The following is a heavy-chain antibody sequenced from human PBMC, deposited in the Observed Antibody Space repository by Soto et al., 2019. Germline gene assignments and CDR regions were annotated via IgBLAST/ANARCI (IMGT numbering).Heavy chain of an antibody. CDR2: ISAGGGNT. J-gene: IGHJ4*02. CDR3: ASYYYASGSYHYYFDY. CDR1: GFTFSNYN. D-gene: IGHD3-10*01. Sequence: AGALSLSCAASGFTFSNYNLSWVRLPPGGGREWVSGISAGGGNTIYADSVKGRFTISRDNSKNSLYLQMNSLRAEDTAVYYCASYYYASGSYHYYFDYWGQGTLVTVSS. V-gene: IGHV3-11*06.